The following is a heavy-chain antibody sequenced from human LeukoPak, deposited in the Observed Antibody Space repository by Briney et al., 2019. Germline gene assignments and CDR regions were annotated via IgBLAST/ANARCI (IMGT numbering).Heavy chain of an antibody. CDR2: ISGSGGST. V-gene: IGHV3-23*01. CDR1: GFTFSSYA. J-gene: IGHJ4*02. Sequence: GGSLRLSCAASGFTFSSYAMSWVRQAPGKGLEWVSAISGSGGSTYYADSVKGRFTISRGNSKNTLYLQMNSLRAEDTAVYYCAKTGIQLSGGHFDYWGQGTLVTVSS. D-gene: IGHD2-15*01. CDR3: AKTGIQLSGGHFDY.